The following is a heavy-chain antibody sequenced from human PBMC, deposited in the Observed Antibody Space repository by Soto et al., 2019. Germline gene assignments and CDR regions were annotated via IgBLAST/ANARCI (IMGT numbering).Heavy chain of an antibody. CDR1: GGSISSYY. D-gene: IGHD3-22*01. CDR3: ARRGHFDISGYDWYFDL. J-gene: IGHJ2*01. V-gene: IGHV4-59*08. CDR2: IYYNGST. Sequence: QVQLQESGPGLVKPSETLSLTCTVSGGSISSYYWSWIRQPPGKRLEWIGYIYYNGSTNYSPSLKGRVTLSVDTSRNQFSLKLSSVTAADTAVYYCARRGHFDISGYDWYFDLWGRGTLVTVSS.